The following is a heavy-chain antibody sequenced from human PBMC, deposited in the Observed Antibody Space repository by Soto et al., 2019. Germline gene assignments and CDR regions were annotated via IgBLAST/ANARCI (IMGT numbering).Heavy chain of an antibody. J-gene: IGHJ6*02. V-gene: IGHV3-73*02. CDR2: IRSKDKSYAT. Sequence: EEQLVESGGGLVQPGGSLKLSCAASGFTFSGSAVHWVRQASGKGLEWVGRIRSKDKSYATAYAASVKGRFTISRDDSKNTAYLQMNSLKTEDTAVYYCTRLVDTAIDGMDVWGQGTTVTVSS. CDR1: GFTFSGSA. D-gene: IGHD5-18*01. CDR3: TRLVDTAIDGMDV.